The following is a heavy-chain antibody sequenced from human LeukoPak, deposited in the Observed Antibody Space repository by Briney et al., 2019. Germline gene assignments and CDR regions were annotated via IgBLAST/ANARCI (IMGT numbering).Heavy chain of an antibody. J-gene: IGHJ6*03. Sequence: SETLSLTCTVSGGSISSYYWSWIRQPAGKGLEWIGRIYTSGSTNYNPSLKSRVTMSVDTSKYQFSLKLSSVTAADTAVYYCARDGGDYSYYYYYMDVWGKGPRSPSP. CDR2: IYTSGST. V-gene: IGHV4-4*07. CDR1: GGSISSYY. CDR3: ARDGGDYSYYYYYMDV. D-gene: IGHD4-17*01.